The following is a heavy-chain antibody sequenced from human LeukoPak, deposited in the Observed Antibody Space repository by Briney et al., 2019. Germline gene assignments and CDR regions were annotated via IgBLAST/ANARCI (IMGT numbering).Heavy chain of an antibody. Sequence: GESLKISCAASGFTFSSYWMSWVRQAPGKGLEWVANIKQDGSEKYYVDSVKGRFTISRDNAKNSLYLQMNSLRAEDTAVYYCARVSSVSRGPPIYMDVWGKGTTVTVSS. V-gene: IGHV3-7*01. CDR3: ARVSSVSRGPPIYMDV. J-gene: IGHJ6*03. CDR1: GFTFSSYW. D-gene: IGHD2-2*01. CDR2: IKQDGSEK.